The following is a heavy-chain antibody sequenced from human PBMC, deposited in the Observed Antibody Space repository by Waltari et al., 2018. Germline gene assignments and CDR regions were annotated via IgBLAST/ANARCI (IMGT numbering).Heavy chain of an antibody. D-gene: IGHD2-2*01. CDR2: IDPSDSFR. V-gene: IGHV5-10-1*01. Sequence: EVQLVQSGAEVKKPEESLRISCEGSGSRFTRHWISWVRPMPGKGLAWVGGIDPSDSFRNYGPAFEGHVTISVDQSLRTAYLQWDSLKASDTAIYYCVRHRTTYPLEIDYWGQGTLVTVSS. J-gene: IGHJ4*02. CDR1: GSRFTRHW. CDR3: VRHRTTYPLEIDY.